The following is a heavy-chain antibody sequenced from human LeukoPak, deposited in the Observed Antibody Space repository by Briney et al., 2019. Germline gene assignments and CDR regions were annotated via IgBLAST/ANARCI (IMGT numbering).Heavy chain of an antibody. CDR3: ASADDYDSSGSSSTFAEYFQH. V-gene: IGHV3-64*01. Sequence: PGGSLRLSCAASGFTFSSYSMNWVRQAPGKGLEYVSAISSNGGSTYYANSVKGRFTISRDNSKNTLYLQMGSLRAEDMAVYYCASADDYDSSGSSSTFAEYFQHWGQGTLVTVSS. CDR2: ISSNGGST. J-gene: IGHJ1*01. CDR1: GFTFSSYS. D-gene: IGHD3-22*01.